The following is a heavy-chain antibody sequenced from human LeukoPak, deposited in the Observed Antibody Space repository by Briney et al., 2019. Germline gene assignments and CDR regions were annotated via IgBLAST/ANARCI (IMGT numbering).Heavy chain of an antibody. CDR3: TRGRYCSSTSCSPNWFDP. CDR1: GFTFSNAW. Sequence: GGSLRLSCAASGFTFSNAWMSWVRQAPGKGLEWVGCIKSKTDGGTTDYAAPVKGRFTISRDDSKNTLYLQMNSLKTEDTAVYYCTRGRYCSSTSCSPNWFDPWGQGTLVTVSS. D-gene: IGHD2-2*01. CDR2: IKSKTDGGTT. V-gene: IGHV3-15*01. J-gene: IGHJ5*02.